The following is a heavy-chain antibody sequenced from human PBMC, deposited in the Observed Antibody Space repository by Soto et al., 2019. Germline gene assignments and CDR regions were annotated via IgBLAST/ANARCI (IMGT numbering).Heavy chain of an antibody. J-gene: IGHJ5*02. V-gene: IGHV4-4*07. CDR3: VRDGTKTLRDWFDP. CDR1: GTSISGFY. Sequence: LSLTCTVSGTSISGFYWSWIRKSAGKGLEWIGRIYATGTTDYNPSLKSRVMMSVDTSKKQFSLKLRSVTAADTAVYYCVRDGTKTLRDWFDPWGQGISVTSPQ. CDR2: IYATGTT. D-gene: IGHD1-1*01.